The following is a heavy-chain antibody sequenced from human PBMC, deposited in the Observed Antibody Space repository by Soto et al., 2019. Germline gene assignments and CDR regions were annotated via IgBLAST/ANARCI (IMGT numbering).Heavy chain of an antibody. V-gene: IGHV6-1*01. D-gene: IGHD3-10*01. J-gene: IGHJ6*02. CDR1: GDSVSSNSAA. Sequence: SQTLSLTCAISGDSVSSNSAAWNWIRQSPSRGLEWLGRTYYRSKWYNDYAVSVKSRITINPDTSKNQFSLQLNSVTPEDTAVYYCARDPVTMVRGRADYGMDVWGQGXTVTVYS. CDR3: ARDPVTMVRGRADYGMDV. CDR2: TYYRSKWYN.